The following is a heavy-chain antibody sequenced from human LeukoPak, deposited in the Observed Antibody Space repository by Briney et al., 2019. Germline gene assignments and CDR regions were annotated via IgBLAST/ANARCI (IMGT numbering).Heavy chain of an antibody. CDR3: ARGTLPEYSSAFAYYFDY. CDR2: INPPTGGT. J-gene: IGHJ4*02. CDR1: GYTFNGFY. Sequence: ASVKVSCKASGYTFNGFYIHWVRQAPGQGLEWMGWINPPTGGTKYAQKFQGRVTMSRDTSISTSYMALTRLTSDDTAVYYCARGTLPEYSSAFAYYFDYWGQGTLITVS. V-gene: IGHV1-2*02. D-gene: IGHD6-6*01.